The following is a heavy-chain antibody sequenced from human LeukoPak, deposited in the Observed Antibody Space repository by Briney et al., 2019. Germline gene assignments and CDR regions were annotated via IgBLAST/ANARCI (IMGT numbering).Heavy chain of an antibody. D-gene: IGHD3-22*01. CDR2: IYYSGST. Sequence: SETLSLTCTVSGGSISSYYWSWIRQPPGKGLEWIGYIYYSGSTNYNPSLKSRGTISVDTSKNQFSLRLSSVTAADTAVYYCARVTGYMIEDYFDYWGQGTLVTVSS. V-gene: IGHV4-59*01. CDR3: ARVTGYMIEDYFDY. J-gene: IGHJ4*02. CDR1: GGSISSYY.